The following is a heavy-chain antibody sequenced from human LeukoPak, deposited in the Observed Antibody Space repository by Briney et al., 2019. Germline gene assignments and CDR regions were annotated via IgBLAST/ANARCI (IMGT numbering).Heavy chain of an antibody. D-gene: IGHD5-12*01. Sequence: GGSLRLSCAASGFTFSSYWMSWVRQAPGKGLEWVANIKQDGSEKYYVDSVKGRFTISRDNAKNSLYLQMDSLRAEDTAVYYCARVEASGYDYGAFDYWGQGTLVTVSS. CDR1: GFTFSSYW. V-gene: IGHV3-7*01. CDR2: IKQDGSEK. CDR3: ARVEASGYDYGAFDY. J-gene: IGHJ4*02.